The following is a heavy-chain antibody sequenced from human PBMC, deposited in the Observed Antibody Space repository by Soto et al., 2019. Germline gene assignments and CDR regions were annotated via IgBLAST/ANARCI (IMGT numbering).Heavy chain of an antibody. V-gene: IGHV4-4*02. CDR2: VYHSGST. J-gene: IGHJ4*02. Sequence: QVQLQESGPGLVKPSGTLSLTCAVSGGSISTSNWWSWVRQPPGKGLEWIGEVYHSGSTNYNPSFKXXXXXXXXXXXXXXXXXXXXXXXXXXXXYXXXXXXXSGTRIDYWGQGSLVTVSS. CDR3: XXXXXSGTRIDY. D-gene: IGHD1-1*01. CDR1: GGSISTSNW.